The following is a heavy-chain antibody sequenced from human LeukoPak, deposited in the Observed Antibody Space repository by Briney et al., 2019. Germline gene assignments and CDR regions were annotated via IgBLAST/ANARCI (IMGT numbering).Heavy chain of an antibody. CDR2: ISSRGSYI. V-gene: IGHV3-21*01. Sequence: GGSLRLSCAASGFTFSNYNINWVRQAPGKGLEWVSSISSRGSYIYYADSVKGRFSISADNAMNSLYLQMNSLRAEDTAVYYCARGYSSSWYDLYYFDYWGQGTLVTVSS. J-gene: IGHJ4*02. CDR1: GFTFSNYN. CDR3: ARGYSSSWYDLYYFDY. D-gene: IGHD6-13*01.